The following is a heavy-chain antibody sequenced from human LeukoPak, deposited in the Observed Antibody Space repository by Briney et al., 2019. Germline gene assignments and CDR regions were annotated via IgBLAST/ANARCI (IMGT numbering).Heavy chain of an antibody. CDR2: ISPSGGST. CDR1: GYTFTSYY. D-gene: IGHD6-13*01. CDR3: ARVAAAGTFDY. Sequence: ASVKVSCKASGYTFTSYYMHWVRQAPGQGLEWMGIISPSGGSTSYAQKFQGRVAMTRDTSTSTVYMELSSLRSEDTAVYYCARVAAAGTFDYWGQGTLVTVSS. J-gene: IGHJ4*02. V-gene: IGHV1-46*01.